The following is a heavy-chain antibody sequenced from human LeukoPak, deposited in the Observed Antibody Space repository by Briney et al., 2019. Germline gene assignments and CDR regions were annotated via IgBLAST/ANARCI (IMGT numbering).Heavy chain of an antibody. D-gene: IGHD1-20*01. V-gene: IGHV1-69*05. CDR1: GGTFSSYA. Sequence: GASVTVSCTASGGTFSSYAISWVRQAPGQGLEWMGGIIPIFGTANYAQKFQERVTITRDMSTSTAYMELSSLRSEDTAVYYCAADPNNWVPFDYWGQGTLVTVSS. CDR3: AADPNNWVPFDY. CDR2: IIPIFGTA. J-gene: IGHJ4*02.